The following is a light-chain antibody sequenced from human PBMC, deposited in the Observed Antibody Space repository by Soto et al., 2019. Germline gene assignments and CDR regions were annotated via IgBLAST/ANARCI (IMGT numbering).Light chain of an antibody. V-gene: IGKV3-15*01. CDR1: QSVSSN. CDR2: GAS. Sequence: ETVMTQSPATLSVSPGERAILSCRASQSVSSNLAWYQQKAGQAPRLLIYGASTRVTGIPARFSGGGSGTDFTLTISSLQSEDFAVYYCQQYNNWPPWTFGQGTKVDIK. J-gene: IGKJ1*01. CDR3: QQYNNWPPWT.